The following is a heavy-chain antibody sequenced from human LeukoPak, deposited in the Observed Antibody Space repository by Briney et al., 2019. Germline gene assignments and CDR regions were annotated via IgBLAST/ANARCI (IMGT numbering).Heavy chain of an antibody. Sequence: SVKVSCKASGGTFGSYTISWVRQAPGQGLEWMGRIIPILDIANYAQKFQGRVTITADKSTSTAYMELSSLRSEDTAVYYCARNGGGYSYGLKGNYYYYGMDVWGQGTTVTVSS. CDR1: GGTFGSYT. D-gene: IGHD5-18*01. J-gene: IGHJ6*02. V-gene: IGHV1-69*02. CDR2: IIPILDIA. CDR3: ARNGGGYSYGLKGNYYYYGMDV.